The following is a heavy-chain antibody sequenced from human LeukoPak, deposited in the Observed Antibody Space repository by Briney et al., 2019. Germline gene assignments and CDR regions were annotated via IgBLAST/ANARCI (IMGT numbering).Heavy chain of an antibody. V-gene: IGHV3-21*01. CDR2: ISSSSTYI. J-gene: IGHJ4*02. D-gene: IGHD1-26*01. CDR3: ARVSGGYFDY. Sequence: SGGSLRLSCAASGFIFSDYNMNWVRQAPGKGLEWVSSISSSSTYIYYADSVKGRFTISGDNAKNSVYLQMNSLRAEDTAVFYCARVSGGYFDYWGQGTLVTVSS. CDR1: GFIFSDYN.